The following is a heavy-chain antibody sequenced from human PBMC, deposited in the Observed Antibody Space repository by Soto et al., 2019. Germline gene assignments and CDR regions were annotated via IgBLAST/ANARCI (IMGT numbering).Heavy chain of an antibody. CDR3: ARLRYFDWPDAFDI. V-gene: IGHV3-48*02. CDR2: INSDSSSI. Sequence: PGGSLRLSCAASGFMFSVYTMNWVRQAPGKGLEWISSINSDSSSIYHADSVKGRFTISRDNAKNSVDLQMNSLRDEDTAVYYCARLRYFDWPDAFDIWGQGTMVTVSS. D-gene: IGHD3-9*01. J-gene: IGHJ3*02. CDR1: GFMFSVYT.